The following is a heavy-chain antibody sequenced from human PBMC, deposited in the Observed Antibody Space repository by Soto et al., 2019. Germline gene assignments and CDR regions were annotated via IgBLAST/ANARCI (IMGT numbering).Heavy chain of an antibody. Sequence: QITLNESGPTVVRPTETLTLTCRFSGFSLTTSGVGVGWIRQSPGKAPEWLALIYWDDDKRYSASLKSRLTITKGTSKNLVVLTVSDLDPTDTATYYCAHRVLRTVFGLVTTTAIYFDFWGQGTPVAVSS. J-gene: IGHJ4*02. CDR1: GFSLTTSGVG. V-gene: IGHV2-5*02. CDR2: IYWDDDK. D-gene: IGHD3-3*01. CDR3: AHRVLRTVFGLVTTTAIYFDF.